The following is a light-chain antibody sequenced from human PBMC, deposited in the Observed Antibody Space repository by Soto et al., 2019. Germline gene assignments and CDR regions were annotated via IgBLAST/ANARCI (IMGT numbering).Light chain of an antibody. Sequence: QSVLTQPASVSGSPGQSITISCTGTSSDVGGYNYVSWYHQHPGKAPKLMIYEINKRPSGVSNRFSGSKSGNTGSLTISGLQAEDEADYHCSSYRNDSPLYVFGAETKVTVL. J-gene: IGLJ1*01. CDR1: SSDVGGYNY. V-gene: IGLV2-14*01. CDR3: SSYRNDSPLYV. CDR2: EIN.